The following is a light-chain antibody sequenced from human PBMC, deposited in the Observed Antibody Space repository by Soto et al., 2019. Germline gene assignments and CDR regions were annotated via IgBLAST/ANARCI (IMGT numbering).Light chain of an antibody. CDR3: QYYNNWYT. J-gene: IGKJ2*01. V-gene: IGKV3-15*01. CDR1: QSIRSD. Sequence: EIVMTQSPATLSVSPGERATLSCRASQSIRSDLAWYQQKPGQAPRLLIHGASTRATGIPARFSGSGSGTEFTLTISGLQFEDFAVYYCQYYNNWYTFGQGTKLEIK. CDR2: GAS.